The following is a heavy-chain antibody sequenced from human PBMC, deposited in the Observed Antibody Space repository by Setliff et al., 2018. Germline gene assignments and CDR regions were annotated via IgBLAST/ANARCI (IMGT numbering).Heavy chain of an antibody. CDR3: ARSPANGGHDAFDI. Sequence: GGSLRLSCVASGFTFRTYSMHWVRQAPGKGLEWVSSISPDSIYIYYADSVKGRFTISRGNAQNSLYLQMNSLGVDDTAVYYCARSPANGGHDAFDIWGQGTMVTVSS. J-gene: IGHJ3*02. V-gene: IGHV3-21*01. CDR1: GFTFRTYS. CDR2: ISPDSIYI. D-gene: IGHD6-25*01.